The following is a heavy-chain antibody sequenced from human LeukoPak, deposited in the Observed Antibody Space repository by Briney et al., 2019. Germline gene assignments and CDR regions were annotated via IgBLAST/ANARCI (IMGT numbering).Heavy chain of an antibody. D-gene: IGHD3-10*01. J-gene: IGHJ6*03. CDR2: ISGSGDST. Sequence: GGTLRLSCAASGFTFSKYGMSWVRQAPGKGLEWVSGISGSGDSTLYADSVKGRFTISRENSKNTRYMQMNSLRAEDTAVYYCAKTYYSSRAHYYYYYYMDVWGKGITVTISS. CDR3: AKTYYSSRAHYYYYYYMDV. V-gene: IGHV3-23*01. CDR1: GFTFSKYG.